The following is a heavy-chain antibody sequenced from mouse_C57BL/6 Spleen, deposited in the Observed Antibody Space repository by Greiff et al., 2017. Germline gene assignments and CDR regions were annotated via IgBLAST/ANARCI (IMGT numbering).Heavy chain of an antibody. CDR2: IDPETGGT. Sequence: QVQLKQSGAELVRPGASVTLSCKASGYTFTDYEMHWVKQTPVHGLEWIGAIDPETGGTAYNQKFKGKAILTADKSSSTAYMELRSLTSEDSAVYYCTRDYCSSFAYWGQGTLVTVSA. CDR3: TRDYCSSFAY. J-gene: IGHJ3*01. CDR1: GYTFTDYE. V-gene: IGHV1-15*01. D-gene: IGHD1-1*01.